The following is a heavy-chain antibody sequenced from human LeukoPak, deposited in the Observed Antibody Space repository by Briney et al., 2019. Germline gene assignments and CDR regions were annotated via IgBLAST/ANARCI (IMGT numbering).Heavy chain of an antibody. CDR2: ISSSSSYI. Sequence: GGSLRLSCAASGFTFSSYAMSWVRQAPGKGLEWVSSISSSSSYIYYADSVKGRFTISRDNAKNSLYLQMNSLRAEDTAVYYCARDPVVLHPLFDYWGQGALVTVSS. V-gene: IGHV3-21*01. CDR1: GFTFSSYA. CDR3: ARDPVVLHPLFDY. D-gene: IGHD2-15*01. J-gene: IGHJ4*02.